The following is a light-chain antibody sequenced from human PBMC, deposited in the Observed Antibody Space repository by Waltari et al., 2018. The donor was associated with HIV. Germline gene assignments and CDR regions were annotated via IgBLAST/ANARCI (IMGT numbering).Light chain of an antibody. CDR2: GAT. V-gene: IGKV3-15*01. CDR3: QQYNGWPFT. CDR1: QSVITN. J-gene: IGKJ3*01. Sequence: EIVMTQSPATLSVSPGERVTLSCRASQSVITNLAWYQQRPGQTPRLLILGATTRAIGIPARVIGSWSGADFTLTINSLQSEDFAVYYCQQYNGWPFTFGPGTKVDF.